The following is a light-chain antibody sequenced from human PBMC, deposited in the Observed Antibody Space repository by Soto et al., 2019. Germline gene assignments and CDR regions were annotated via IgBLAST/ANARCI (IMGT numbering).Light chain of an antibody. CDR3: QQSYIPPRT. CDR1: QSISSY. J-gene: IGKJ1*01. Sequence: DIQMTQSPSSLSASVGDRVTITCRASQSISSYFNWYQQKPGKAPKLLIYGASSLQSGVPSRFSGSGSGTDFPLPISSLKPKDLQTYFCQQSYIPPRTFGQGTKVEVK. V-gene: IGKV1-39*01. CDR2: GAS.